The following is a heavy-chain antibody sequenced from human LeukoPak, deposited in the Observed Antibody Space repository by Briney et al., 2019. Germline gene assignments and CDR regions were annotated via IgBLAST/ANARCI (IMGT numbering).Heavy chain of an antibody. D-gene: IGHD2-15*01. CDR1: GYTLTGYY. Sequence: ASVKVSCKASGYTLTGYYLHWVRQAPGQGLEWMGWINPNSGGTNYAQKFQGWVTMTRDTSISTAYMELSRLRSDDTAVYYCARDDCSGGGCYGMDVWGQGTTVTVSS. J-gene: IGHJ6*02. V-gene: IGHV1-2*04. CDR3: ARDDCSGGGCYGMDV. CDR2: INPNSGGT.